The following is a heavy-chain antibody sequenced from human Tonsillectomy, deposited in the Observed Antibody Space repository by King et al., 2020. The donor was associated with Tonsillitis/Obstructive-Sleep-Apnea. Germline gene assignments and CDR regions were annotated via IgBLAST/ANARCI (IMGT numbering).Heavy chain of an antibody. Sequence: VQLQESGPGLVKPSETLSITCTVSGGSISSYYWSWIRQPPGKGVEWIGYIYYSGSTNYNPSLKSRVTISVDTSKNQFSLKLSSVTAADTAVYYCASDNGDHDRSGYYPFDPWGQGTLVTVSS. J-gene: IGHJ5*02. V-gene: IGHV4-59*01. CDR2: IYYSGST. CDR1: GGSISSYY. CDR3: ASDNGDHDRSGYYPFDP. D-gene: IGHD3-22*01.